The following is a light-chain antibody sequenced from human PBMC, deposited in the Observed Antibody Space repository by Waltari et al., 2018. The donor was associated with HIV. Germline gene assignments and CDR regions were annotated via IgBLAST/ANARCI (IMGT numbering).Light chain of an antibody. J-gene: IGKJ1*01. CDR3: QQYAGSPPT. CDR2: GTT. CDR1: QSVIGNY. Sequence: EIVLAQSPGSLSLSPGEGATLSCRASQSVIGNYLAWYQQKAGQAPRLRIYGTTRRAPGIPDRFSGSGSGTDFTLIVSRLEPEDFAVYYCQQYAGSPPTFGQGTNVEIK. V-gene: IGKV3-20*01.